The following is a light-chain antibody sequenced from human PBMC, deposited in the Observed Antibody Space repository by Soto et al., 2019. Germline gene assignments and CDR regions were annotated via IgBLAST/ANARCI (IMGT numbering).Light chain of an antibody. CDR1: QSLLFSDGYNY. J-gene: IGKJ1*01. Sequence: DIVMTQSPLSLPVIPGEPASISCRSSQSLLFSDGYNYLDWYLQKPGQSPQLLIYLGSNRASGVPDRFSGSGLGTDFTLKISRVEAEDVVVYYCVQTLQPPWTFGQGTKVEIK. CDR3: VQTLQPPWT. CDR2: LGS. V-gene: IGKV2-28*01.